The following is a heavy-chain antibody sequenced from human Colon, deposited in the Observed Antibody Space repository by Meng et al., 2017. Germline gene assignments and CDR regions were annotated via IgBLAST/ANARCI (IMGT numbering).Heavy chain of an antibody. V-gene: IGHV4-31*11. CDR1: CGSISGDGYY. D-gene: IGHD3-10*01. CDR2: VHDSGDT. Sequence: QVQLWESGPGLGKPSQTLSLTSVVSCGSISGDGYYWSWIRQHPGKGLEWIGYVHDSGDTYYKSSLKSRITISIDTSENQFSLKLKSVTAADTAVYYCARDPSNRGAFFDPWGQGTLVTVSS. J-gene: IGHJ5*02. CDR3: ARDPSNRGAFFDP.